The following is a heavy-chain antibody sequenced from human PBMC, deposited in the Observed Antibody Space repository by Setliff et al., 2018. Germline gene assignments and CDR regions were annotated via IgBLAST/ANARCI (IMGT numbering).Heavy chain of an antibody. Sequence: SETLSLTCSRKVSGPFSDYYWTWIRQPPGKGLEWIGEINHSGSTNYNPSLKSRVSISVDTSKNQFSLKLSSVTAADTAVYYCARCRHVAARLLDSWGQGARVTLST. CDR1: VSGPFSDYY. J-gene: IGHJ4*02. CDR2: INHSGST. CDR3: ARCRHVAARLLDS. V-gene: IGHV4-34*01. D-gene: IGHD6-6*01.